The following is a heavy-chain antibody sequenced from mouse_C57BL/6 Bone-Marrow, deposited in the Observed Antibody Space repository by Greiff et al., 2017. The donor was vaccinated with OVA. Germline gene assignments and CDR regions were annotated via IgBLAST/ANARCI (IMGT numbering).Heavy chain of an antibody. J-gene: IGHJ3*01. D-gene: IGHD2-4*01. CDR3: TTPRDYDWFAY. Sequence: EVQLQQSGAELVRPGASVKLSCTASGFNIKDDYMHWVKQRPEQGLEWIGWIDPENGDTEYASKFQGKATITADTSSNTAYLQLSSLTSEDTAVYYCTTPRDYDWFAYWGQGTLVTVSA. V-gene: IGHV14-4*01. CDR2: IDPENGDT. CDR1: GFNIKDDY.